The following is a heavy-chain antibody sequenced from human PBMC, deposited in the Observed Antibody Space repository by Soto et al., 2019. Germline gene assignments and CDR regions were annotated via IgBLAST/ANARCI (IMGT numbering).Heavy chain of an antibody. D-gene: IGHD2-15*01. CDR1: GFTFSNFG. CDR3: VKGSAVARQELDP. CDR2: ITSDGGDK. J-gene: IGHJ5*02. Sequence: QVQLVESGGGVVQPGRSPRLSCAASGFTFSNFGMHWVRQAPGKGREWVAAITSDGGDKYYSHSVKDLFTISRDNSKNTLFLQMNSLRVEDTGVYYCVKGSAVARQELDPWGQGSLVTVSS. V-gene: IGHV3-30*18.